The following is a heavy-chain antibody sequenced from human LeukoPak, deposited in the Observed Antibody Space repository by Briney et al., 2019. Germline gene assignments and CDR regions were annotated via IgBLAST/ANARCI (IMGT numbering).Heavy chain of an antibody. CDR2: INHSGST. CDR3: ARGRGRNLNWFDP. V-gene: IGHV4-34*01. CDR1: GGSFSGYY. Sequence: SETLSLTCAVYGGSFSGYYWSWIRQPPGKGLEWIGEINHSGSTNYNPSLKSRVTISVDTSKNQFSLKLSSVTAADTAVYYCARGRGRNLNWFDPWGQGTLVTVSS. J-gene: IGHJ5*02. D-gene: IGHD5-12*01.